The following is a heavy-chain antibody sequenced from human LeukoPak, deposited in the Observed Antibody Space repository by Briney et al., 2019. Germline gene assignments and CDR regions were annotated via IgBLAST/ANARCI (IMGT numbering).Heavy chain of an antibody. J-gene: IGHJ6*03. Sequence: GGSLRLSCAASGFTFDDYAMHWVRQAPGKGLEWVSGISWNSGSIGYADSVKGRSTISRDNAKNSLYLQMNSLRAEDTALYYCAKAGRYCSSTSCPPDYYYYMDVWGKGTTVTVSS. D-gene: IGHD2-2*01. V-gene: IGHV3-9*01. CDR2: ISWNSGSI. CDR1: GFTFDDYA. CDR3: AKAGRYCSSTSCPPDYYYYMDV.